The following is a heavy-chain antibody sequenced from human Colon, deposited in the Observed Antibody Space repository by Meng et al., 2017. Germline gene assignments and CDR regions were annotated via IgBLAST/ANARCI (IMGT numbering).Heavy chain of an antibody. Sequence: SSVKVSCKASGGTFSSYAISWVRQAPGQGLEWMGGIIPIFGTANYAQKFQGRVTITADESTSTAYMELSSLRSEDTAVYYCARVGYCSSTSCTYKIHNWFDPWGQGTLVTGSS. CDR1: GGTFSSYA. CDR2: IIPIFGTA. V-gene: IGHV1-69*13. CDR3: ARVGYCSSTSCTYKIHNWFDP. J-gene: IGHJ5*02. D-gene: IGHD2-2*01.